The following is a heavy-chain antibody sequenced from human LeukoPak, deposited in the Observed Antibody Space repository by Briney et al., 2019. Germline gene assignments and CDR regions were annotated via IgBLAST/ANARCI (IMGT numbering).Heavy chain of an antibody. D-gene: IGHD5-24*01. Sequence: SVKVSCKASGGTVSSYAISWVRQAPGQGLEWMGGIIPIFGTANYAQKFKGRVTITADESTSTAYMELSSLRSEDTAVYYCARGECRDGYNCGYYYYYMDVWGKGTTVTVSS. CDR2: IIPIFGTA. J-gene: IGHJ6*03. CDR3: ARGECRDGYNCGYYYYYMDV. V-gene: IGHV1-69*13. CDR1: GGTVSSYA.